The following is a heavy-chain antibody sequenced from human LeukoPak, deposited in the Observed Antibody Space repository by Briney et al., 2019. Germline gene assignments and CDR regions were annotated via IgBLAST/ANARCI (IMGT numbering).Heavy chain of an antibody. Sequence: ASVKVSCKASGYTFTSYAMNWVRQAPGQGLEWMGWINTNTGNPTYAQGFTGRFVFSLHTPVSTAYLQISSLKAEDTAVYYCARQRYDFWSGYPIDYWGQGTLVTVSS. CDR3: ARQRYDFWSGYPIDY. V-gene: IGHV7-4-1*02. D-gene: IGHD3-3*01. CDR1: GYTFTSYA. CDR2: INTNTGNP. J-gene: IGHJ4*02.